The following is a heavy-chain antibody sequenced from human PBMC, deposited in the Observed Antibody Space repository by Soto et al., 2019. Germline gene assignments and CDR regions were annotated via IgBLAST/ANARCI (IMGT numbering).Heavy chain of an antibody. CDR1: GGGFSNYA. J-gene: IGHJ6*02. D-gene: IGHD3-10*01. CDR2: VIPVRGTS. V-gene: IGHV1-69*01. Sequence: QVQLVQSGAEVKNPGSSVKVSCKTSGGGFSNYAFSWVRQAPGQGLEWVGGVIPVRGTSNYAQKFQGTVTVTADEATRTVYREVSRLRFEDTAVYYCARHSEFETTYYHPLDVWGQGTTVSVSS. CDR3: ARHSEFETTYYHPLDV.